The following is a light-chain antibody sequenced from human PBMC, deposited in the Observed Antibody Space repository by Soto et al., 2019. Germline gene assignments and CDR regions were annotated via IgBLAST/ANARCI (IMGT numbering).Light chain of an antibody. CDR2: GAS. Sequence: MVLTQSPGTLSLSPGERATLSCRASQRVSSSYLAWYQQKPGQAPRLLIYGASSRATGIPDRFSGSGSGTDFTLTIRRREPEAFAVFYRQDYCLAPLRFGQKLKVDI. J-gene: IGKJ1*01. V-gene: IGKV3-20*01. CDR1: QRVSSSY. CDR3: QDYCLAPLR.